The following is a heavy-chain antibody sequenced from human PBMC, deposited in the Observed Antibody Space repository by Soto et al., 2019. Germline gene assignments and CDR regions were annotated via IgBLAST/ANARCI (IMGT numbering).Heavy chain of an antibody. CDR3: AKVRYSSPMGYYYGMDV. Sequence: SVKVSCKGSGCTFSSYAISWLLQTPGLGLEWVGGIHPIFGTANYAQKFQGRVTITADESTSTSYMEVNNLRSEDTAVYYCAKVRYSSPMGYYYGMDVWGQGTTVTVSS. CDR1: GCTFSSYA. V-gene: IGHV1-69*13. CDR2: IHPIFGTA. D-gene: IGHD6-19*01. J-gene: IGHJ6*02.